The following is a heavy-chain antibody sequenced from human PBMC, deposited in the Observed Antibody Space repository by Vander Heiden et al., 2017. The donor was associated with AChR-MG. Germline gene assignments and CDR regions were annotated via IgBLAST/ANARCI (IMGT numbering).Heavy chain of an antibody. J-gene: IGHJ4*02. V-gene: IGHV3-23*01. CDR2: IGGSGGST. D-gene: IGHD4-17*01. Sequence: EVQLLESGGGLVQPGGSLRPSCAASGFTFSSYAMSWVRKAPGKGRGWVSAIGGSGGSTYYADSVKGRFTISRDNSKNTLYLQMNSLRAEDTAVYYCAKGRHMTTVTTDYWGQGTLVTVSS. CDR1: GFTFSSYA. CDR3: AKGRHMTTVTTDY.